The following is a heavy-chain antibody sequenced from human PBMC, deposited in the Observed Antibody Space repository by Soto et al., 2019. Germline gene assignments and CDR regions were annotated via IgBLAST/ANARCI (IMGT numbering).Heavy chain of an antibody. CDR2: ISAYNGNT. J-gene: IGHJ4*02. D-gene: IGHD2-15*01. CDR1: GYTFTSYG. Sequence: ASVKVSCKASGYTFTSYGISWVRQAPGQGLEWMGWISAYNGNTNYAQKLQGRVTMTTDTSTSTAYMELRSLRSDDTAVYYCARDLDPYCSGGSCYSDYWGQGTLVTASS. V-gene: IGHV1-18*04. CDR3: ARDLDPYCSGGSCYSDY.